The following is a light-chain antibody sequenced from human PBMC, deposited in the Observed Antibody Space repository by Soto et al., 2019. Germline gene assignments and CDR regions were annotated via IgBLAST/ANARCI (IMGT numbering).Light chain of an antibody. CDR1: SSNVGSYKL. CDR3: CSSGGSPTSV. V-gene: IGLV2-23*02. J-gene: IGLJ1*01. Sequence: QSALTQPASVSGSPGQSITISCTGTSSNVGSYKLVSWYQQHPGKAPKLIIFEVNKRPSGVSNRFSGSKSGNTASLTIYGLKVEDEADYYCCSSGGSPTSVFGTGPKLTVL. CDR2: EVN.